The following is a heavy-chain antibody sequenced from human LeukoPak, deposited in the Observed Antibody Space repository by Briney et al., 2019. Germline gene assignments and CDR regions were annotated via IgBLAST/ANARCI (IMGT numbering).Heavy chain of an antibody. CDR2: IKYDGTEK. CDR3: ARGGYRYGLGF. V-gene: IGHV3-7*03. Sequence: GGSLRLSCAVSGFTFSSYWMSWDRQAPGKGLEWVANIKYDGTEKYYADSVKGRFTISRDKAENSLHLQMNSLRGEDTAVYYCARGGYRYGLGFWSQGTLVTVFS. J-gene: IGHJ4*02. D-gene: IGHD5-18*01. CDR1: GFTFSSYW.